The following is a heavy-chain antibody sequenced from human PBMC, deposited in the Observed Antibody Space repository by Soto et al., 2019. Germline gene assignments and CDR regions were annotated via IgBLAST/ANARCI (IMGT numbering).Heavy chain of an antibody. Sequence: QLQLQESGSGLVKPSQTLSLTCAVSGGSISSGGYSWSWIRQPPGKGLEWIGYIYHSGSTYYNPSLKSRVXXXVXXSKNQFSLKLSSVTAADTAVYYCARGLDSSGPFDYWGQGTLVTVSS. V-gene: IGHV4-30-2*01. J-gene: IGHJ4*02. CDR2: IYHSGST. CDR1: GGSISSGGYS. D-gene: IGHD3-22*01. CDR3: ARGLDSSGPFDY.